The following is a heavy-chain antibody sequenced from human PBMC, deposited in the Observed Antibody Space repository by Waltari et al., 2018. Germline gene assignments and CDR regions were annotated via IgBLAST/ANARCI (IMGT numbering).Heavy chain of an antibody. Sequence: EVQLLESGGALEQPGGSLRLSCVVSGFTFRTFALSWVRQAPGKGLEWVSSISGSGGSTYYADSVKGRFTISRDNSKSTLFLQMDSLRVDDTAVYYCAKGGESYYGYWGQGTLVTV. D-gene: IGHD3-16*01. CDR2: ISGSGGST. V-gene: IGHV3-23*01. CDR3: AKGGESYYGY. CDR1: GFTFRTFA. J-gene: IGHJ4*02.